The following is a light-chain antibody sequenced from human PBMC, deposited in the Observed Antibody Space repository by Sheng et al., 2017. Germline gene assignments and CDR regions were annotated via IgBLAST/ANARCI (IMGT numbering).Light chain of an antibody. Sequence: EIVLTQSPGTLSLSPGERATLSCRASQSVSSSYLAWYQQKPGKAPRLLIYDASNRATGIPARFSGSGSGTDFTLTISSLEPEDFAVYYCQQRRSWPLTFGGGPRWTS. V-gene: IGKV3D-20*02. CDR3: QQRRSWPLT. CDR1: QSVSSSY. CDR2: DAS. J-gene: IGKJ4*01.